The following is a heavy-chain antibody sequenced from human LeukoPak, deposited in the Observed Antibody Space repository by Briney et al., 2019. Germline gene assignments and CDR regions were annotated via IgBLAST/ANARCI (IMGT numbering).Heavy chain of an antibody. Sequence: PSQTLSLTCAISGDSVSSNSAAWNWIRQSPSRGLEWLGRTYYRSKWYNDYAVSVKSRITINPDTSKNQFSLQLNSVTAADTAVYYCARATDYPWYFDYWGQGTLVTVSS. CDR3: ARATDYPWYFDY. CDR2: TYYRSKWYN. J-gene: IGHJ4*02. V-gene: IGHV6-1*01. D-gene: IGHD4-11*01. CDR1: GDSVSSNSAA.